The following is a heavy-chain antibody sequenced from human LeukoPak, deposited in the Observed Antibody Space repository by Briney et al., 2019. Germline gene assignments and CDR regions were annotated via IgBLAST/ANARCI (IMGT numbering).Heavy chain of an antibody. D-gene: IGHD3-9*01. Sequence: GGSLRLSCAASGFTFSDYYMSWIRQAPGKGLEWVSYISSSSSYTNYADSVKGRFTISRDNAKNSLYLQMNSLRAEDTAVYYCARVDILTGYFDYWGQGTLVTVPS. CDR1: GFTFSDYY. CDR3: ARVDILTGYFDY. J-gene: IGHJ4*02. CDR2: ISSSSSYT. V-gene: IGHV3-11*06.